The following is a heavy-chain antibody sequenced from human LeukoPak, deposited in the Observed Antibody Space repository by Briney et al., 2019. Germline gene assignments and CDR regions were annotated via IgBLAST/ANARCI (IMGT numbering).Heavy chain of an antibody. D-gene: IGHD1-26*01. CDR1: GGSISSSSYY. Sequence: PSETLSLTCTVSGGSISSSSYYWGWIRQPPGKGLEWIGSIYYSGSTYYNPSLKSRVTISVDTSKNQFSLKLSSVTAADTAVYYCARAPNGYSGSYLDYWGQGTLVTVSS. CDR3: ARAPNGYSGSYLDY. V-gene: IGHV4-39*07. CDR2: IYYSGST. J-gene: IGHJ4*02.